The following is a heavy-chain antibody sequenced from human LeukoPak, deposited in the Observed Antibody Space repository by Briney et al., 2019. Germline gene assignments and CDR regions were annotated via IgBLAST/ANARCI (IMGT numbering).Heavy chain of an antibody. D-gene: IGHD6-19*01. CDR2: IDYSGGET. CDR1: GFTLSSYE. J-gene: IGHJ1*01. Sequence: GGSLRLSCTASGFTLSSYEMSWIRQAPGKGLEWVSSIDYSGGETHYADSVKGRFTISRDNSKNTLYLQMNSLRAEDTAVYYCARDQSRVAVAAYLYFQHWGQGTLVTVSS. CDR3: ARDQSRVAVAAYLYFQH. V-gene: IGHV3-23*01.